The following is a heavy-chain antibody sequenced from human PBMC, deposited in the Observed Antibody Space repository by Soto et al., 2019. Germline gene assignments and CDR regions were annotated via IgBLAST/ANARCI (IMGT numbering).Heavy chain of an antibody. CDR1: GITFGSRA. CDR2: TTVTGGDT. Sequence: GRSLRLSCVASGITFGSRAMSWVRQAQGEGLEWVSTTTVTGGDTKYADSVKGRFTISRDNSKNTLYLQMNSLRTEDTALYYCAKVAARQQLSDAFDIWGQGTMVTVSS. V-gene: IGHV3-23*01. J-gene: IGHJ3*02. CDR3: AKVAARQQLSDAFDI. D-gene: IGHD6-13*01.